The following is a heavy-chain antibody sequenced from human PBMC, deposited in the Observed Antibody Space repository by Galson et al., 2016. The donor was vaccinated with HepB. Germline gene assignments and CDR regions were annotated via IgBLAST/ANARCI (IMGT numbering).Heavy chain of an antibody. D-gene: IGHD6-13*01. CDR3: ARAPYLYLAAAAYYFDY. Sequence: SLRLSCAASGFTFDDYGMSWVRQTPGKGLEWVSGINWNGGNTGYADSVKGRFTISRDNAKNSLYLQMNSLRAEDTALYYCARAPYLYLAAAAYYFDYWGQGTLVTVSS. V-gene: IGHV3-20*04. J-gene: IGHJ4*02. CDR1: GFTFDDYG. CDR2: INWNGGNT.